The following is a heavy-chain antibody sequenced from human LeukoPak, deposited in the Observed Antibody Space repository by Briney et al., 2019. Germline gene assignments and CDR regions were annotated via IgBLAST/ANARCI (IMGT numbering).Heavy chain of an antibody. Sequence: GESLKLSCAASGFTFSGSAMHWVPHAPGKGLEWGGRIRSKANIYPTAYAASVKGRFTISRDDSKNTAYLQMNSLKTEDTGVYYWTHYRGAPDYFDVFDIWGQGTMVTVSS. CDR3: THYRGAPDYFDVFDI. D-gene: IGHD5-12*01. J-gene: IGHJ3*02. V-gene: IGHV3-73*01. CDR2: IRSKANIYPT. CDR1: GFTFSGSA.